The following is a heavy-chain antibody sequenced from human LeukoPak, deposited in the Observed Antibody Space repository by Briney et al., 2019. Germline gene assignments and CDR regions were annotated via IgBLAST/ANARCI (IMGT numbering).Heavy chain of an antibody. J-gene: IGHJ4*02. CDR1: GFTFSSHW. CDR3: ARAFPYYYGSGSTAGYFDY. Sequence: GGSLRLSCAASGFTFSSHWMSWVRQAPGKGLEWVANIKQDGSEKYYVDSVKGRFTISRDNAKNSLYLQMNSLRAEDTAVYYCARAFPYYYGSGSTAGYFDYWGQGTLVTVSS. D-gene: IGHD3-10*01. CDR2: IKQDGSEK. V-gene: IGHV3-7*01.